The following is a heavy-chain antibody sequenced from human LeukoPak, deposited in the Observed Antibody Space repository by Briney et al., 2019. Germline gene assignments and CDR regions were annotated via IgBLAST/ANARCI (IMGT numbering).Heavy chain of an antibody. V-gene: IGHV1-3*01. J-gene: IGHJ4*02. D-gene: IGHD3-10*01. CDR1: GYTFTSYA. CDR2: INPGNGDT. CDR3: ARVWFGELLPDY. Sequence: GASVKVSCKASGYTFTSYAMHWVRQAPGQRLEWMGWINPGNGDTKYSQKFQGRVTFTRDTSASTAYMELSSLRSEDTAVYYCARVWFGELLPDYWGQGTLVTVSS.